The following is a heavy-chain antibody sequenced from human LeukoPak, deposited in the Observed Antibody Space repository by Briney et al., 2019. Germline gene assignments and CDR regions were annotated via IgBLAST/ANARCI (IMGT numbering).Heavy chain of an antibody. Sequence: KSSETLSLTCTVSGGSISSSSYYWGWIRQPPGKGLEWIGYIYYSGSTNYNPSLKSRVTISVDTSKNQFSLRLSSVTAADTAVYYCARLSTAGSPIMTYYYYGMDVWGQGTTVTVSS. V-gene: IGHV4-61*05. CDR1: GGSISSSSYY. CDR2: IYYSGST. D-gene: IGHD3-10*01. CDR3: ARLSTAGSPIMTYYYYGMDV. J-gene: IGHJ6*02.